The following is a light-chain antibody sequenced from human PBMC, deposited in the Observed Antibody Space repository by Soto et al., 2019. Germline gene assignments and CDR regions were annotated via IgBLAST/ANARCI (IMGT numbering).Light chain of an antibody. Sequence: DIQLTQSPSFLSASVGDRITITCRASQGISSYLAWYQQKPGKAPKLLIYGAYTLQSGVPSRFSGGGSGTEFTLTIDLQTEDFATYYCQQFRSYPPTFGPGTKVDI. CDR2: GAY. V-gene: IGKV1-9*01. J-gene: IGKJ3*01. CDR3: QQFRSYPPT. CDR1: QGISSY.